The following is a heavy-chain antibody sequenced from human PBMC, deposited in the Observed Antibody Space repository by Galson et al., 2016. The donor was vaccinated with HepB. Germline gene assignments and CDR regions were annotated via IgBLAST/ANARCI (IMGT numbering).Heavy chain of an antibody. D-gene: IGHD1-14*01. Sequence: SLRLSCAASGYTFSSYIIHWVRQAPGKGLEWVSVISYLGVSQDYADSVKGRFTISRDDSKNTLYLQLNGLRPEDTAVYYCASAGGTTSIFAFDLWGRGTLVTVSS. CDR3: ASAGGTTSIFAFDL. V-gene: IGHV3-30-3*02. J-gene: IGHJ3*01. CDR2: ISYLGVSQ. CDR1: GYTFSSYI.